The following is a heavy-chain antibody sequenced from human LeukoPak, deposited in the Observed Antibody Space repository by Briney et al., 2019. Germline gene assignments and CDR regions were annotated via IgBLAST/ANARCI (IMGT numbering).Heavy chain of an antibody. CDR2: ISGYNGNT. V-gene: IGHV1-18*01. J-gene: IGHJ4*02. D-gene: IGHD6-6*01. Sequence: ASVKVSCKASGYTFTSYGISWVRQAAGQGLEWMGWISGYNGNTNYAQNLQGRVTMTTDTSTSTVYMELRSLRSDDTAVYYCARDLEAARPFDYWGQGTPVTVSS. CDR3: ARDLEAARPFDY. CDR1: GYTFTSYG.